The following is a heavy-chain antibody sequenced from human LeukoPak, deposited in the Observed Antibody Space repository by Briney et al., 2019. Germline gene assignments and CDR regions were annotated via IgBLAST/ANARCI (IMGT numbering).Heavy chain of an antibody. CDR3: AKVIDSSGYFEGAFDI. J-gene: IGHJ3*02. D-gene: IGHD3-22*01. CDR2: ISGSGGST. CDR1: GFTFSSYA. Sequence: SGGSLRLSCAASGFTFSSYAMSWVRQAPGKGLEWVSAISGSGGSTYYADSVKGRFTISRDNSKNTLYLQMNSLRAEDTAVYCCAKVIDSSGYFEGAFDIWGQGTMVTVSS. V-gene: IGHV3-23*01.